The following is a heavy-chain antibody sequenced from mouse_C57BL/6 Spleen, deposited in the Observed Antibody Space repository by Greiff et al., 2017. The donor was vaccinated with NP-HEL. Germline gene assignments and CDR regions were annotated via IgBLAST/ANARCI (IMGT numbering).Heavy chain of an antibody. CDR1: GFNIKDDY. V-gene: IGHV14-4*01. Sequence: EVQLQQSGAELVRPGASVKLSCTASGFNIKDDYMHWVKQRPEQGLEWIGWIDPENGDTEYASKFQGKATITADTSSNTAYLQLSSLTSEDTAVYYCTLTGTEDWYFEVWGTGTTVTVSS. D-gene: IGHD4-1*01. J-gene: IGHJ1*03. CDR3: TLTGTEDWYFEV. CDR2: IDPENGDT.